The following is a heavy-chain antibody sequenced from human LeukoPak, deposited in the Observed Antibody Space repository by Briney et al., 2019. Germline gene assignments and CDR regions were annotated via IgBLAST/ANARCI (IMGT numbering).Heavy chain of an antibody. J-gene: IGHJ4*02. Sequence: SETLSLTCTVSGGSISSGDYYWSWIRQPPGNGLEWIGYIYYSGSTYYNPSLKSRVTISVDTSKNQFSLKLSSVTAADTAVYYCARNPGLWWGDFDYWGQGTLVTVSS. CDR2: IYYSGST. V-gene: IGHV4-30-4*01. CDR3: ARNPGLWWGDFDY. D-gene: IGHD2-21*01. CDR1: GGSISSGDYY.